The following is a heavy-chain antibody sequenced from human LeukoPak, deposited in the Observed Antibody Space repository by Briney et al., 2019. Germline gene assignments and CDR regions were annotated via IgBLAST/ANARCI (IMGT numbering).Heavy chain of an antibody. CDR3: AINAYCSSNSCWGNYYYYYMDV. D-gene: IGHD2-2*01. CDR1: GYALTELF. CDR2: FDPEDGET. V-gene: IGHV1-24*01. J-gene: IGHJ6*03. Sequence: ASVKVSCKVSGYALTELFMHWVRQAPGKGLEWMGGFDPEDGETIYAQKFQGRVTLTEDTSTDTAYMELSSLRSADTAMYYCAINAYCSSNSCWGNYYYYYMDVWGKGTTVTVSS.